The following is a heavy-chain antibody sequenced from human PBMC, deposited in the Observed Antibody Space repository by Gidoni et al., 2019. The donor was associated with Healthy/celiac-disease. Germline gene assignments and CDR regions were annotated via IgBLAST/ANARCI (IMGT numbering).Heavy chain of an antibody. CDR2: IYYSGST. Sequence: QLQLQESGPGLVKPSETLSLTCTVSGGSISSSSYYWGWIRQPPGKGLEWIGSIYYSGSTYYNPSLKSRVTISVDTSKNQFSLKLSSVTAADTAVYYCARLGSGYVGWFDPWGQGTLVTVSS. V-gene: IGHV4-39*01. CDR3: ARLGSGYVGWFDP. J-gene: IGHJ5*02. CDR1: GGSISSSSYY. D-gene: IGHD5-12*01.